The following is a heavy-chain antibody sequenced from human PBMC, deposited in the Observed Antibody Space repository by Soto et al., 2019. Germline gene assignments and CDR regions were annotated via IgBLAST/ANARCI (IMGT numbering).Heavy chain of an antibody. Sequence: DSLKMSCKRSAYSFTSYWIEWVRQMPGKGLECMGIIYPGDSDTRYSPSFQGQVTISADKSISTAYLQWSSLKSSDTAMYYCATTPGTYGGGDCLYYYGMDVWDKGTRVTASS. CDR3: ATTPGTYGGGDCLYYYGMDV. J-gene: IGHJ6*04. CDR2: IYPGDSDT. V-gene: IGHV5-51*01. D-gene: IGHD2-21*02. CDR1: AYSFTSYW.